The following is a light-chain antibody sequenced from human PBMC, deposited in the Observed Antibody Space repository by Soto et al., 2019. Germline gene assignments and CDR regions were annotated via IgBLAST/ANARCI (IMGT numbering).Light chain of an antibody. Sequence: EIVLTQSPGTLSLSPVERATLSCGASQSVTSNYLAWYQQKPGQAPRLLIFGASIRVKGIPDRFIGSGSGTDFTLTISRLEPEEFAVYYCQHYVTSLTTFGQGTKVDIK. J-gene: IGKJ1*01. CDR2: GAS. CDR1: QSVTSNY. CDR3: QHYVTSLTT. V-gene: IGKV3-20*01.